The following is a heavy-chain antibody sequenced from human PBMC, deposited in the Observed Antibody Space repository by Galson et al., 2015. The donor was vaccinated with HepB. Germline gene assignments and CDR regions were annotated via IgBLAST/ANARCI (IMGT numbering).Heavy chain of an antibody. V-gene: IGHV4-39*01. Sequence: SETLSLTCTVSGVSISNSTYYWAWLRQPPGKGLEWIGSVYYSGYSYSNPSLKSRVTMSVDTSQNQFSLKLKSMTFADTAVYYCARQGEMATLDYWGQGTLVTVSS. J-gene: IGHJ4*02. CDR2: VYYSGYS. D-gene: IGHD5-24*01. CDR1: GVSISNSTYY. CDR3: ARQGEMATLDY.